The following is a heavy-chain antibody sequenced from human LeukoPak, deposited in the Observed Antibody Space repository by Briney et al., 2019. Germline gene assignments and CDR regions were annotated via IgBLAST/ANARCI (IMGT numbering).Heavy chain of an antibody. CDR3: ARESSSWYSPYYYGMDV. Sequence: PGGSLRLSCAASGFTFSSYAMHWVRQAPGKGLEWVAVISYDGSNKYYADSVKGRFTISRDNSKNTLYLQMNSLRAGDTAVHYCARESSSWYSPYYYGMDVWGQGTTVTVSS. J-gene: IGHJ6*02. CDR2: ISYDGSNK. V-gene: IGHV3-30-3*01. D-gene: IGHD6-13*01. CDR1: GFTFSSYA.